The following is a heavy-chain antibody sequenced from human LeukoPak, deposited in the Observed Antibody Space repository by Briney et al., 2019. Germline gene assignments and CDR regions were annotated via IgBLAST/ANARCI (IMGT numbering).Heavy chain of an antibody. CDR2: INHSGST. Sequence: SETLSLTCAVYGGSFSGYYWSWIRQPPGKGLEWIGEINHSGSTNYNPSLKSRVTISVDTSKNQFSLKLSSATAADTAVYYCARGKPRYDFWSGYYRLAFDYWGQGTLVTVSS. V-gene: IGHV4-34*01. J-gene: IGHJ4*02. D-gene: IGHD3-3*01. CDR3: ARGKPRYDFWSGYYRLAFDY. CDR1: GGSFSGYY.